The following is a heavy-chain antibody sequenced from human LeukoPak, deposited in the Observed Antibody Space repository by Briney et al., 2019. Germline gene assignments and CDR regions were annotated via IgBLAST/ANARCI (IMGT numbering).Heavy chain of an antibody. J-gene: IGHJ4*02. V-gene: IGHV4-34*01. Sequence: SETLSLTCTVSGGSISNYYWSWLRQPPGKGLEWIGEINHSGSTNYNPSLKSRVTISVDTSKNQFSLKLSSVTAADTAVYYCARIRRRRYFDYWGQGTLVTVSS. D-gene: IGHD4-17*01. CDR3: ARIRRRRYFDY. CDR1: GGSISNYY. CDR2: INHSGST.